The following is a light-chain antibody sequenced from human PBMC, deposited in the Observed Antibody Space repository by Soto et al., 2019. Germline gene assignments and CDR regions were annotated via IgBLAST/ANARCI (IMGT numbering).Light chain of an antibody. CDR2: DAS. CDR1: QSISSW. Sequence: DIQMTQSPSTLSASVGDRVTITCRVSQSISSWLAWYQQKPGKAPKLLIYDASSLESGVPSRFSGSGSGTEFTLTISSLQPDDFATYYCQQYNSYSCTFGQGTRLEIK. V-gene: IGKV1-5*01. CDR3: QQYNSYSCT. J-gene: IGKJ5*01.